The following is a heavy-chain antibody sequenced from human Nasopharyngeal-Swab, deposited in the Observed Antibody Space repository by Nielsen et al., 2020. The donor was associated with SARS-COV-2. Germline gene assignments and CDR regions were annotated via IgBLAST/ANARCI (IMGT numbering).Heavy chain of an antibody. CDR1: GYKFTSYY. D-gene: IGHD3-10*01. J-gene: IGHJ4*02. CDR3: ARDFYGSGTYYFDY. CDR2: INPSIYST. Sequence: ASVKVSCKASGYKFTSYYIHWVRQAPGQGLEWMGVINPSIYSTTYAQKFQGRVSMTRDTSTSTVHMEVSSLTSEDTAVYFCARDFYGSGTYYFDYWGQGTLVTVSS. V-gene: IGHV1-46*01.